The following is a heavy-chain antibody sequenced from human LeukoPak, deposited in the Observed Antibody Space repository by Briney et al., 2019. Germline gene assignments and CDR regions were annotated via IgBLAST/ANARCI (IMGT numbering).Heavy chain of an antibody. V-gene: IGHV1-8*01. D-gene: IGHD3-10*01. CDR1: GYTFTSYD. CDR3: ARVGGSGSSASYYFDY. Sequence: ASVKVSCKASGYTFTSYDINWVRQATGQGLEWMGWMSPNSGNTGYAQKFQGRVTVTRNTSISTAYMELSSLRSEDTAVYYCARVGGSGSSASYYFDYWGQGTLVTVSS. J-gene: IGHJ4*02. CDR2: MSPNSGNT.